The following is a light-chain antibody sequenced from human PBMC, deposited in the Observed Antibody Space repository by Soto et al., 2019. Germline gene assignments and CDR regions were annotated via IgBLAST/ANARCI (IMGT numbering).Light chain of an antibody. CDR2: KAS. J-gene: IGKJ2*01. CDR1: QSISNW. Sequence: DIQMTHSPSTLSASVRDTVTSTFRASQSISNWLAWYQQKPGQATKLLIHKASTLESGVPSRFSGSGSLTEFTLTISSLQPYDFANCNCQQYERLPYTVGEGTSLEI. CDR3: QQYERLPYT. V-gene: IGKV1-5*03.